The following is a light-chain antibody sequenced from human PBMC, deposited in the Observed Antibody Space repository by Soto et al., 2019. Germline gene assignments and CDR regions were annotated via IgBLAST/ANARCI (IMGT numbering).Light chain of an antibody. CDR2: GAS. CDR1: QSVRSTY. CDR3: QQDSSSPPGVT. V-gene: IGKV3-20*01. J-gene: IGKJ5*01. Sequence: EIVLTQSPGTLSLSPGERATLSCRANQSVRSTYLAWYQQKPGQAPRLLIYGASSRATGIPDRFSGSGSGTDFTLTISRLEPEDFAVYYCQQDSSSPPGVTFGQGTRLEIK.